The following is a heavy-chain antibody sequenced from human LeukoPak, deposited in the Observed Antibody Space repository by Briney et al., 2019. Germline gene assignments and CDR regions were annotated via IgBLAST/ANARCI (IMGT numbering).Heavy chain of an antibody. CDR1: GYAFTSYD. CDR2: MNPNSGNT. D-gene: IGHD3-10*01. Sequence: ASVKLSCQASGYAFTSYDINWVRQATGQGLEWMGWMNPNSGNTGYAQKFQGRVTMTRNTSISTAYMELSSLRSEDTAVYYCARAIDGFGDWGQGTLVTVSS. V-gene: IGHV1-8*01. J-gene: IGHJ4*02. CDR3: ARAIDGFGD.